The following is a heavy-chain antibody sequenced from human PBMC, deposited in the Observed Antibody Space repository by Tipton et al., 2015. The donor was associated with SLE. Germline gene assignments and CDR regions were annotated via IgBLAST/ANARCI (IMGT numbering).Heavy chain of an antibody. CDR1: GFTFSSYW. V-gene: IGHV3-64*07. CDR3: VRESAD. J-gene: IGHJ4*02. Sequence: QLVQSGGGLVQPGGSLRLSCAASGFTFSSYWMHWVRQAPGRGLEYVSVINGNGGRTYYADSVKGRFTISRDNSKKMLYLHMGSLRSDDMAIYYCVRESADWGQGTLVTVSS. CDR2: INGNGGRT.